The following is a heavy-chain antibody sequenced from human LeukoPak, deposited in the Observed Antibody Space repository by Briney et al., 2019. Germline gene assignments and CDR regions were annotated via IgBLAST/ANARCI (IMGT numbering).Heavy chain of an antibody. J-gene: IGHJ4*02. V-gene: IGHV3-48*03. CDR2: ISGSGSTI. CDR3: ARGPGSGLGMTRYFDY. CDR1: GFTFSSYE. D-gene: IGHD7-27*01. Sequence: GGSLRLSCAPSGFTFSSYEMNWVRQAPGKGLEWFSYISGSGSTIYYADSVKGRFTISRDNAKNSLYLQMNSLRAEDMAVYYCARGPGSGLGMTRYFDYWGQGTLVTVSS.